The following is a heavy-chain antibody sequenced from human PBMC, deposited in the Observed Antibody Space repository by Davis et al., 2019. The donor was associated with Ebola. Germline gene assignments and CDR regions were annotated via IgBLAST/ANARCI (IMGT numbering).Heavy chain of an antibody. CDR1: GFTFTRYS. CDR2: ISSSSSTI. CDR3: ARAGVNSYDSSGYYYDY. J-gene: IGHJ4*02. Sequence: GESLKISCAASGFTFTRYSMNWVRQAPGKGLEWVSYISSSSSTIYYADSVKGRFTISRDNAKNSLYLQMNSLRGEDTAVYFCARAGVNSYDSSGYYYDYWGQGTLVTVSS. D-gene: IGHD3-22*01. V-gene: IGHV3-48*01.